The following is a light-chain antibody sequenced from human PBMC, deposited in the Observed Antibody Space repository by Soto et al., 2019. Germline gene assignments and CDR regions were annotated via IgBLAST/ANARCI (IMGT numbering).Light chain of an antibody. V-gene: IGKV3D-20*02. Sequence: EIVLTQSPGTLSLSPGERATLSCRASQTVTSTYLAWYQQKPGQAPRLLISDASKRATGIPARFSGIGSGTDFTLTINSLQPEDSAIYYCQQRSNWPVSFGGGTKVDIK. CDR1: QTVTSTY. CDR2: DAS. CDR3: QQRSNWPVS. J-gene: IGKJ4*01.